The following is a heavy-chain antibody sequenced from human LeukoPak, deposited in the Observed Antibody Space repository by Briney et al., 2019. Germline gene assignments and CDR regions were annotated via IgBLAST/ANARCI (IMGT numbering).Heavy chain of an antibody. CDR1: GFTFSNYG. Sequence: PGGSLRLSCAASGFTFSNYGMHWVRQAPGKGLEWVAVIWYDGSNKYYADSVKGRFTISRDNSKNTLYLEMNSLGAEDTAVYYCARDYYYDSSGYWDYYFDYWGQGTLVSVSS. J-gene: IGHJ4*02. CDR2: IWYDGSNK. V-gene: IGHV3-33*08. D-gene: IGHD3-22*01. CDR3: ARDYYYDSSGYWDYYFDY.